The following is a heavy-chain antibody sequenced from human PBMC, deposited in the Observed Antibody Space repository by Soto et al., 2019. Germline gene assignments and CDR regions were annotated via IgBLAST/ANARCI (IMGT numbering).Heavy chain of an antibody. CDR2: ISGSGGST. V-gene: IGHV3-23*01. Sequence: EVQLLESGGGLVQPGGSLRLSCAASGFTFSSYAMSWVRQAPGKGLEWVSAISGSGGSTYYADSVKGRFTISRDNSKNTLNLQMNSLSAEDTAVYYCAKHSGSYSPICDYWGQGTLVTVSS. CDR1: GFTFSSYA. D-gene: IGHD1-26*01. J-gene: IGHJ4*02. CDR3: AKHSGSYSPICDY.